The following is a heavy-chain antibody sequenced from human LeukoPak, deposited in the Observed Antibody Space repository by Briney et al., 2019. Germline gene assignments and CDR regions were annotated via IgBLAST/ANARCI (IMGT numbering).Heavy chain of an antibody. J-gene: IGHJ4*02. CDR2: ISSSSSYI. D-gene: IGHD2-15*01. CDR1: GFTFSSYS. V-gene: IGHV3-21*01. Sequence: PGGSLRLSCAASGFTFSSYSMNWVRQAPGKGLEWVSSISSSSSYIYYADSVKGRFTISRGNAKNSLYLQMNSLRAEDTAVYYCARDVAATGQGFDYWGQGTLVTVSS. CDR3: ARDVAATGQGFDY.